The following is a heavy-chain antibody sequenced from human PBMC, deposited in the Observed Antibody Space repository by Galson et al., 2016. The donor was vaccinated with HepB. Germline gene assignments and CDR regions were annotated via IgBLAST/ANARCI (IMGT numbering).Heavy chain of an antibody. D-gene: IGHD3-10*01. CDR2: IKSKTDGGTI. CDR3: STGGKVRGMDV. J-gene: IGHJ6*02. Sequence: SLRLSCAASGLTVRNTWMSWVRQAPGKGLVWVGRIKSKTDGGTIENAAPGKGRFTISRDDSKNTVDLQMNSLKTEDTALYYCSTGGKVRGMDVWGQGTTVIVSS. V-gene: IGHV3-15*01. CDR1: GLTVRNTW.